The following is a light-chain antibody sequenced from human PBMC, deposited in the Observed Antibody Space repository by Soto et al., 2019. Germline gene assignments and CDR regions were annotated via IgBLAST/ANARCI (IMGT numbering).Light chain of an antibody. V-gene: IGLV2-14*03. CDR1: SNDIGVFNY. CDR2: DVS. CDR3: SSSTTSEPP. J-gene: IGLJ2*01. Sequence: QSALTQPASVSGSPGQSVTISCTGTSNDIGVFNYVSWCQHHPGKAPKFMIYDVSNRPSGVSNHFSGSRSGSTASLTISGLQADLTISGLQSEDKADYYCSSSTTSEPPFGGGTKLTVL.